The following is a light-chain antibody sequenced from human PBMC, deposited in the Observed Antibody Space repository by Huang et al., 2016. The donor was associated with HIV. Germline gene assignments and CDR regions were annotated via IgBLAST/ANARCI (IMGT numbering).Light chain of an antibody. CDR3: QQYYDYPWT. V-gene: IGKV1-8*01. J-gene: IGKJ1*01. CDR1: QGVSSY. CDR2: GAS. Sequence: AIRMTQSPSPLSASVGDRVPLPCRSSQGVSSYLAWYQQKPGKDPKLLIYGASTLQRGVPSRFNGSGSGTDFTLAISCLQSEDFASYYCQQYYDYPWTFGQGTKVEIK.